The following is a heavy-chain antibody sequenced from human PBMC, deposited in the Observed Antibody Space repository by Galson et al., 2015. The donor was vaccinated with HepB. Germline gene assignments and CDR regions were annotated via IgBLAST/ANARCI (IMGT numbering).Heavy chain of an antibody. Sequence: SVKVSCKASGGTFSSYAISWVRQAPGQGLEWMGGIIPIFGTANYAQKFQGRVTITADESTSTAYMELSSLRSEDTAVYYCARDPCSSTSCYLAPHFDYWGQGTLVTVSS. D-gene: IGHD2-2*01. V-gene: IGHV1-69*13. J-gene: IGHJ4*02. CDR3: ARDPCSSTSCYLAPHFDY. CDR2: IIPIFGTA. CDR1: GGTFSSYA.